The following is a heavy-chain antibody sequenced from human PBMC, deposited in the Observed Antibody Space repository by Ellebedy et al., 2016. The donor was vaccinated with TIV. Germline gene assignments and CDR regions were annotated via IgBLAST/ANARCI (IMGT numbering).Heavy chain of an antibody. CDR1: GYTFTNYA. Sequence: AASVKVSCKASGYTFTNYAIHWVRQAPGGRLEWMGWVNAGNGNTKYSQKFQDRVTFTRETFATTAYMELYGLRSEYTAIYFCAREPIYCVSSLSFFPEGYIDLWGQGTQVTVSS. J-gene: IGHJ4*02. CDR3: AREPIYCVSSLSFFPEGYIDL. V-gene: IGHV1-3*01. D-gene: IGHD2-21*01. CDR2: VNAGNGNT.